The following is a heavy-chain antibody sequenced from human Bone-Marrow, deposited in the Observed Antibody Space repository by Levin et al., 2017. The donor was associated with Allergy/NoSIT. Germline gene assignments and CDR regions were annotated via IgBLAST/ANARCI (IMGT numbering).Heavy chain of an antibody. D-gene: IGHD5-18*01. CDR2: IWYDGNNE. V-gene: IGHV3-33*01. Sequence: GGSLRLSCAASGFTIRSYAIHWVRHAPRKGLEWLAVIWYDGNNEFYADSVKGRFSISRDNSKNTVSLQMNGLRDEDTAVYYCARDSSLYGYSYVDYWGQGTVVTVSS. J-gene: IGHJ4*02. CDR3: ARDSSLYGYSYVDY. CDR1: GFTIRSYA.